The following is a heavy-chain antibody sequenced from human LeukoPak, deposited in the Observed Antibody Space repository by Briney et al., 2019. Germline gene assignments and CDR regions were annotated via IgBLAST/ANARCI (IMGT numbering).Heavy chain of an antibody. J-gene: IGHJ2*01. CDR3: AKGGHADYGDYSHLWYFDF. CDR1: GFTFSSYG. D-gene: IGHD4-17*01. V-gene: IGHV3-30*02. Sequence: GGSLRLSCAASGFTFSSYGMHWVRQAPGKGLEWMAFIRYDGSNKYYADSVKGRFTISRDNSKNTLYQQMNSLRADDTAVYYCAKGGHADYGDYSHLWYFDFWGRGTLVTVAS. CDR2: IRYDGSNK.